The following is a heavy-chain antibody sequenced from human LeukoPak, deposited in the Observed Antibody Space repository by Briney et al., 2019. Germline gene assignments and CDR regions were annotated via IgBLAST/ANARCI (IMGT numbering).Heavy chain of an antibody. V-gene: IGHV4-39*07. D-gene: IGHD1-26*01. Sequence: SETLSLTCTVSGGSIRSSYYYWGWIRQPPGKGLEWIGYIYHSGSTYYNPSLKSRVTISVDRSKSQFSLKLSSVTAADTAVYYCARSIVGATDFDYWGQGTLVTVSS. CDR1: GGSIRSSYYY. CDR2: IYHSGST. J-gene: IGHJ4*02. CDR3: ARSIVGATDFDY.